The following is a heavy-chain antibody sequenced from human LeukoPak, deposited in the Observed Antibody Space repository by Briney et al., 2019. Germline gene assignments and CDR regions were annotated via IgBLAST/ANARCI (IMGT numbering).Heavy chain of an antibody. D-gene: IGHD3-22*01. CDR2: INHSGST. J-gene: IGHJ4*02. Sequence: SETLSLTGAVYGGSFSGYYWSWIRQPPGKGLEWIGEINHSGSTNYNPSLKSRVTISVDTSKNQFSLKLSSVTAADTAVYYCARGRTPYYYDSSGYKYYFDYWGQGTLVTVSS. CDR1: GGSFSGYY. V-gene: IGHV4-34*01. CDR3: ARGRTPYYYDSSGYKYYFDY.